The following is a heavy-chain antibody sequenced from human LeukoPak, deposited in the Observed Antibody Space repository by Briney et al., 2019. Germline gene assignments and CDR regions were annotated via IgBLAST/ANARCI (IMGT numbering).Heavy chain of an antibody. Sequence: PGGSLRLSCAAFGFTFSSYAMSWVRQAPGKGLEWVSAISGSGGSTYYADSVKGRFTISRDNSKNTLYLQMNSLRAEDTAVYYCAAPIAVAGTFGHWGQGTLVTVSS. J-gene: IGHJ4*02. CDR3: AAPIAVAGTFGH. CDR1: GFTFSSYA. V-gene: IGHV3-23*01. CDR2: ISGSGGST. D-gene: IGHD6-19*01.